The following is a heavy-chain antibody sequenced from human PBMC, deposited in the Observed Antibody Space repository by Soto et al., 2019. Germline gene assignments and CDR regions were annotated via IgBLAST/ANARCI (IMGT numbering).Heavy chain of an antibody. CDR2: ISYDGSNK. CDR1: GFTFSSYA. J-gene: IGHJ4*02. V-gene: IGHV3-30-3*01. CDR3: ARDLFKCSGGSRYTFDY. Sequence: GGSLRLSCAASGFTFSSYAMHWVRQAPGKGLEWVAVISYDGSNKYYADSVKGRFTISRDNSKNTLYLQMNSLRAEDTAVYYCARDLFKCSGGSRYTFDYWGQGTLVTVSS. D-gene: IGHD2-15*01.